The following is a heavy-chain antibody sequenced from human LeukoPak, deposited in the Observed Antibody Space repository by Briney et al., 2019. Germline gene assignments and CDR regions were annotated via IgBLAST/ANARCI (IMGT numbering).Heavy chain of an antibody. CDR2: IKEDGSHI. Sequence: GGSLRLSCAASGFTFTSYSMTWVRQAPGRGLEWVARIKEDGSHIYYVDSVKGRFTISRDNAKNSLYLQMNSLRAEDTAVYYCASPGNYFYRLTYYWGQGTLVTVSS. CDR1: GFTFTSYS. D-gene: IGHD1-26*01. J-gene: IGHJ4*02. CDR3: ASPGNYFYRLTYY. V-gene: IGHV3-7*05.